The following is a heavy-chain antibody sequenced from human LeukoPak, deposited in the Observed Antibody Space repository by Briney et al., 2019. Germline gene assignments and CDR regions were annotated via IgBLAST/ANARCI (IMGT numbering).Heavy chain of an antibody. J-gene: IGHJ4*02. CDR2: INSSAGST. D-gene: IGHD4-17*01. CDR3: ARGDYPYYFDY. V-gene: IGHV1-46*01. CDR1: GYTFTYYD. Sequence: ASVKVSCRASGYTFTYYDMHWVRQAPGQGLEWMGIINSSAGSTSYAQKFQGRVTMTRDMSTSTVYMELSSLRSEDTAVYYCARGDYPYYFDYWGQGTLVTVSS.